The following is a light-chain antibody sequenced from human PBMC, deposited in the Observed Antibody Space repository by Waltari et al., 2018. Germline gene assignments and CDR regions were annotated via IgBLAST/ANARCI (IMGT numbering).Light chain of an antibody. J-gene: IGKJ2*01. CDR3: QQYGRSPPYT. V-gene: IGKV3-20*01. Sequence: EIVLTQSPGSLSSSPGERVTLSCRASQSVSRALAWYQQKPGQAPRLLIFGASNRATGIPDRFSGSGSETDFSLTISRLEPEDFAVYYCQQYGRSPPYTFGQGTKLEIK. CDR2: GAS. CDR1: QSVSRA.